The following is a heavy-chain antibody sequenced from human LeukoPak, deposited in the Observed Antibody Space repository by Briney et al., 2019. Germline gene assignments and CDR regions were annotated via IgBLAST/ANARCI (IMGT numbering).Heavy chain of an antibody. CDR2: ISAYNGNT. CDR3: ATVGIAAAGTGYYYYMDV. CDR1: GYTFTSYG. Sequence: ASVKVSCKASGYTFTSYGISWVRQAPGQGLEWMGWISAYNGNTNYAQKLQGRVTMTTDTSTSTAYMGLRSLRSDDTAVYYCATVGIAAAGTGYYYYMDVWGKGTTVTVSS. V-gene: IGHV1-18*01. D-gene: IGHD6-13*01. J-gene: IGHJ6*03.